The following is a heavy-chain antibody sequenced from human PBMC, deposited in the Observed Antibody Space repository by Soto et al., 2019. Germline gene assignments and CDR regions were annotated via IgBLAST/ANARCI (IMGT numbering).Heavy chain of an antibody. CDR2: VNPSDSYT. Sequence: GESLKISCQGSGYRFSTYWIGWVRQRPRRGLDWMGVVNPSDSYTRYSPSFQGHVTISADKSISTAYLQWSGLRASDHAISYCARDANSRTSMDDYYAVDGWGLETTVTVAS. CDR1: GYRFSTYW. J-gene: IGHJ6*02. V-gene: IGHV5-51*01. D-gene: IGHD3-10*01. CDR3: ARDANSRTSMDDYYAVDG.